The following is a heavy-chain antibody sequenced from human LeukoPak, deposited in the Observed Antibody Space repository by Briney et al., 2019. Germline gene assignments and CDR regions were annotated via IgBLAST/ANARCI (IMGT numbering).Heavy chain of an antibody. J-gene: IGHJ4*02. D-gene: IGHD3-9*01. CDR3: ARDHDILTGSGYFDY. Sequence: ASVKVSCKASGGTFSSYAISWVRQAPGQGLEWMGGIIPIFGTANYAQKFQGRVTITTDESTSTAYMELRSLRSDDTAVYYCARDHDILTGSGYFDYWGQGTLVTVSS. V-gene: IGHV1-69*05. CDR1: GGTFSSYA. CDR2: IIPIFGTA.